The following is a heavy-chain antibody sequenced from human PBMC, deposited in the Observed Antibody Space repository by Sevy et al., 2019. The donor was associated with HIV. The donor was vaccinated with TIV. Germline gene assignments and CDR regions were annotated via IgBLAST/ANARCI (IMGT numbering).Heavy chain of an antibody. CDR2: IYSGGST. D-gene: IGHD3-22*01. CDR3: ASSDSSNYYDSSGYYPRFPHFDY. CDR1: GFTVSSNY. J-gene: IGHJ4*02. V-gene: IGHV3-53*01. Sequence: GGSLRLSCAASGFTVSSNYMSWVRQAPGKGLEWVSVIYSGGSTYYADSVKGRFTISRDNSKNTQYLQMNSLRAEDTAVYYWASSDSSNYYDSSGYYPRFPHFDYWGQGTLVTVSS.